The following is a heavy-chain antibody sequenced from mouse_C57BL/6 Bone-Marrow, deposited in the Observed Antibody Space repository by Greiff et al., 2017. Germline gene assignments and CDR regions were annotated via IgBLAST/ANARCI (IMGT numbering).Heavy chain of an antibody. CDR2: IDPSDSYT. J-gene: IGHJ1*03. D-gene: IGHD1-1*01. V-gene: IGHV1-59*01. CDR1: GYTFTSYW. Sequence: QVQLQQPGAELVRPGTSVKLSCKASGYTFTSYWMHWVKQRPGQGLEWIGVIDPSDSYTNYNQKFKGKDTLTVDTSSSTAYTQLSSLTSEDSAVYYCAREYYGSSYWYFDVWGTGTTVTVSS. CDR3: AREYYGSSYWYFDV.